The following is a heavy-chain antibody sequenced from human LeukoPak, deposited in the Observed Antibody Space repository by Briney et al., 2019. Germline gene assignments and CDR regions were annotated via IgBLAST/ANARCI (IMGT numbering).Heavy chain of an antibody. J-gene: IGHJ4*02. CDR3: ARGDYGSGSYHVRAPYYFDY. D-gene: IGHD3-10*01. CDR1: GYTFTSYY. Sequence: GASVKVSCKASGYTFTSYYMHWVRQAPGQGLEWMGIINPSGGSTSYAQKFQGRVTMTRDTSTSTVYMELSSLRSEDTAVYYCARGDYGSGSYHVRAPYYFDYWGQGTLVTVSP. V-gene: IGHV1-46*03. CDR2: INPSGGST.